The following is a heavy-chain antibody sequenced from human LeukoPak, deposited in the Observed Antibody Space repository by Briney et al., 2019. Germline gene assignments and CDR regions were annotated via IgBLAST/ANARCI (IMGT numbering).Heavy chain of an antibody. J-gene: IGHJ4*02. V-gene: IGHV3-30*02. CDR1: GFTFSFYG. CDR2: IRKDGSNQ. CDR3: AKDITESGSYDFDY. D-gene: IGHD1-26*01. Sequence: GGSLRLSCAASGFTFSFYGMHWVRQAPGKGLEWVAFIRKDGSNQFYADSVKGRFTISRDNSKNTVYLQMNSLRPEDTALYHCAKDITESGSYDFDYWGQGTLVTVSS.